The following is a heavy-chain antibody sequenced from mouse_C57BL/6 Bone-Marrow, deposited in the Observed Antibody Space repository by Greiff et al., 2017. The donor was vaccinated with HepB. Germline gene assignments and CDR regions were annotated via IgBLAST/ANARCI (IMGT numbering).Heavy chain of an antibody. V-gene: IGHV1-58*01. J-gene: IGHJ4*01. D-gene: IGHD1-1*01. CDR3: ARDYYGSRDAMDY. Sequence: VQLQQSGAELVRPGSSVKMSCKTSGYTFTSYGINWVKQRPGQGLEWIGYIYSGNGYTEYNEKFKGKATLTSDTSSSTAYMQLSSLTSEDSAIYFCARDYYGSRDAMDYWGQGTSVTVSS. CDR2: IYSGNGYT. CDR1: GYTFTSYG.